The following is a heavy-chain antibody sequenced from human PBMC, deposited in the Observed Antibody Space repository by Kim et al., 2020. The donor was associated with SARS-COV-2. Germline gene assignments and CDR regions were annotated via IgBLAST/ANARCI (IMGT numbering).Heavy chain of an antibody. V-gene: IGHV3-23*01. J-gene: IGHJ4*02. Sequence: GGSLRLSCVASGFTFSNYAMRWVRQAPGKGLQWVSGISGGGDITAYADSVKGRFTISRDNSKNTLFLQMNSLRAEDTAVSYCTRRSGSYLFFYYWGQGAL. CDR1: GFTFSNYA. D-gene: IGHD1-26*01. CDR3: TRRSGSYLFFYY. CDR2: ISGGGDIT.